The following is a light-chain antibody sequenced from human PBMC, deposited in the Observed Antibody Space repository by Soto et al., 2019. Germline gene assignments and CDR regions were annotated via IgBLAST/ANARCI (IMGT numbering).Light chain of an antibody. J-gene: IGKJ1*01. CDR3: QQYDSYPWT. V-gene: IGKV1-5*01. CDR2: DAS. Sequence: DIQMTQSPSTLSASVGDRVTITCRASQSIGTWLAWYQQMPGKAPKFLIYDASILKSGVPSRFSGSGSGTEFTLTISSLQPDDFATYYCQQYDSYPWTFGQGTKVDI. CDR1: QSIGTW.